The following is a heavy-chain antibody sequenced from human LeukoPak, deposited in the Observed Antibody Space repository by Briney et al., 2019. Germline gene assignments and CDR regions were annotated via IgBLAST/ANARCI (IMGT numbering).Heavy chain of an antibody. CDR3: ARGSKTIAAPDY. Sequence: KAGGSLRLSCAASGSTFSSYSMNWVRQAPGKGLEWVSSISSSSSYIYYADSVKGRFTISRDNAKNSLYLQMNSLRAEDTAMYYCARGSKTIAAPDYWGQGTLVTVSS. V-gene: IGHV3-21*04. CDR1: GSTFSSYS. J-gene: IGHJ4*02. CDR2: ISSSSSYI. D-gene: IGHD6-6*01.